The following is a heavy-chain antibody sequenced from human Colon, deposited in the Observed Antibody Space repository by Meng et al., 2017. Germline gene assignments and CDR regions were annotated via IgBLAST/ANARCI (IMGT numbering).Heavy chain of an antibody. CDR2: FHYSGST. Sequence: QQDAGPVLFRPSGTLSLTCIVSGGLIRSSSYYWVWIRQPPGKGLEWSGSFHYSGSTYNNPSLKSRVTISVDTSKNQFSLKLSSVTAADTAVYYCAVCFGELLSGNWFDPWGQGTLVTVSS. J-gene: IGHJ5*02. D-gene: IGHD3-10*01. CDR1: GGLIRSSSYY. CDR3: AVCFGELLSGNWFDP. V-gene: IGHV4-39*07.